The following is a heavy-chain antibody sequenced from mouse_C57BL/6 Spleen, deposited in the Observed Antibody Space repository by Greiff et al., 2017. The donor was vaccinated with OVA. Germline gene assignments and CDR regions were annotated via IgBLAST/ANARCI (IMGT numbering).Heavy chain of an antibody. CDR3: SRSQRLAY. Sequence: VQLQQSETELVKPGASVKLSCKASGYTFTSYCMHWVKQRPGQGLEWIGNINPSNGGTNYNEKFKGKATLTADKSSSTAYMQLNSLTSSDAAVYYFSRSQRLAYWGQGTLVTVSA. CDR2: INPSNGGT. J-gene: IGHJ3*01. V-gene: IGHV1-53*01. CDR1: GYTFTSYC.